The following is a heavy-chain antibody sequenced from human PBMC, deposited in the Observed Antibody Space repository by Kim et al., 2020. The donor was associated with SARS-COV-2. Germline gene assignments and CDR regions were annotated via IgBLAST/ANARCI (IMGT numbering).Heavy chain of an antibody. CDR1: GFTFSSYA. J-gene: IGHJ6*02. D-gene: IGHD4-17*01. V-gene: IGHV3-64D*09. CDR2: ISSNGGST. Sequence: GGSLRLSCSASGFTFSSYAMHWVRQAPGKGLEYVSAISSNGGSTYYADSVKGRFTISRDNSKNTLYLQMSSLRAEDTAVYYCVKEDGQTYYYYGMDVWGQETTVTVSS. CDR3: VKEDGQTYYYYGMDV.